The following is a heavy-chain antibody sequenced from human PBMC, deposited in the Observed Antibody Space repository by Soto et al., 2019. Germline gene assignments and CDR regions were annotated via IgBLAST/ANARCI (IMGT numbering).Heavy chain of an antibody. V-gene: IGHV1-8*01. CDR1: GYTFTSYD. CDR2: MNPNSGNT. D-gene: IGHD6-6*01. J-gene: IGHJ6*03. CDR3: ARRGIAARKTGYYYYYMDV. Sequence: ASVKVSCKASGYTFTSYDINWVRQATGQGLEWMGWMNPNSGNTGYAQKFQGRVTMTRNTSISTAYMDLRSLGSEDTAVYYCARRGIAARKTGYYYYYMDVWGKGTTVTVSS.